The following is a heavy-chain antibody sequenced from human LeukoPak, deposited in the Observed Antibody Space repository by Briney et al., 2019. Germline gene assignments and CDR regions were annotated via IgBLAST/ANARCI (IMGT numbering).Heavy chain of an antibody. D-gene: IGHD3-22*01. Sequence: GRSLRLSCAASGFKFSSDWMSWVRQAPGKGLEWVANIKEDGSEKYYVDSVKGRFTISRDNAKNSLYLQMNSLRAEDTAVYYCARHSSGYYWGQGTLVTVSS. V-gene: IGHV3-7*01. CDR2: IKEDGSEK. CDR3: ARHSSGYY. J-gene: IGHJ4*02. CDR1: GFKFSSDW.